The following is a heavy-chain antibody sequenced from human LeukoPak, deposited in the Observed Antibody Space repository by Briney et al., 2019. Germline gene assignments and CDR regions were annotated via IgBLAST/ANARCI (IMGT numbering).Heavy chain of an antibody. Sequence: GESLKIPCKGSGYSFTSYWIGWVRQMPGKGLEWMGIIYPGDSDTRYSPSFQGQVTISADKSISTAYLQWSSLKASDTAMYYCASGYCSGGSCYTYAYYWGQGTLVTVSS. CDR2: IYPGDSDT. V-gene: IGHV5-51*01. D-gene: IGHD2-15*01. J-gene: IGHJ4*02. CDR1: GYSFTSYW. CDR3: ASGYCSGGSCYTYAYY.